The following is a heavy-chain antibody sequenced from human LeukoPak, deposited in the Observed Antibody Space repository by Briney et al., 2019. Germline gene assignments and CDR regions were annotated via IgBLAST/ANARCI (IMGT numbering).Heavy chain of an antibody. J-gene: IGHJ6*02. CDR1: GGTFSSYA. D-gene: IGHD3-3*01. Sequence: SVKVSCKASGGTFSSYAISWVRQAPGQGLEWMGGIILIFGTANYAQKFQGRVTITADESTSTAYMELSSLRSEDTAVYYCASRSHFGVVIKDYYYYYGMDVWGQGTTVTVSS. V-gene: IGHV1-69*13. CDR3: ASRSHFGVVIKDYYYYYGMDV. CDR2: IILIFGTA.